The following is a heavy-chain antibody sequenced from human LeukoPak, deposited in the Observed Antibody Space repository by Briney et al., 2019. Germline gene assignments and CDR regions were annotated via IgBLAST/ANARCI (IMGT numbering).Heavy chain of an antibody. Sequence: ASVKVSCKASGYTFTSYYMHWVRQAPGPGLEWMGIINPSGGSTSYAQKFQGRVTMPRDTSTSTVYMELSSLRSEDTAVYYCARPPSYSSGWYGLDYWGQGTLVTVSS. CDR2: INPSGGST. CDR1: GYTFTSYY. J-gene: IGHJ4*02. D-gene: IGHD6-19*01. CDR3: ARPPSYSSGWYGLDY. V-gene: IGHV1-46*01.